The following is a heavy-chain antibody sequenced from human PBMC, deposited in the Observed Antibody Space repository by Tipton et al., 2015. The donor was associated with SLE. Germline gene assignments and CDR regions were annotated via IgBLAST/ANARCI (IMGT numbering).Heavy chain of an antibody. CDR3: ARVGHGGNSIDY. CDR1: GGSISSSGYY. J-gene: IGHJ4*02. V-gene: IGHV3-21*01. D-gene: IGHD4-23*01. CDR2: ISWNSGNI. Sequence: SLRLSCTVSGGSISSSGYYWGWVRQPPGKGLEWVSGISWNSGNIDYADSVKGRFTISRDNAKNSLYLQMNSLRAEDTAVYYCARVGHGGNSIDYWGQGTLVTVSS.